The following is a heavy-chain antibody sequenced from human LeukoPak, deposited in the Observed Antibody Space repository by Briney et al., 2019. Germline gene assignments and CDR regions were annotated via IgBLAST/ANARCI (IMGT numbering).Heavy chain of an antibody. CDR3: AKVGSSWYLEYFDY. CDR1: GFTVSSNY. V-gene: IGHV3-53*01. J-gene: IGHJ4*02. D-gene: IGHD6-13*01. Sequence: GGSLRLSCAASGFTVSSNYMSWVRQAPGKGLEWVSVIYSGGSTYYADSVKGRFTISRDNSKNTLYLQMNSLRAEDTAVYYCAKVGSSWYLEYFDYWGQGTLVTVSS. CDR2: IYSGGST.